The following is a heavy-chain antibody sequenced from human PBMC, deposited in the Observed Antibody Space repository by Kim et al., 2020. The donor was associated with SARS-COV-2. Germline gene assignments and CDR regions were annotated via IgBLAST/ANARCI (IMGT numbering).Heavy chain of an antibody. J-gene: IGHJ5*02. V-gene: IGHV3-21*01. D-gene: IGHD3-22*01. Sequence: GGSLRLSCAASGFTFSSYSMNWVRQAPGKGLEWVSSISSSSSYIYYADSVKGRFTISRDNAKNSLYLQMNSLRAEDTAVYYCARSSCSLPYSSCGFDPWGQGTLVTVSS. CDR3: ARSSCSLPYSSCGFDP. CDR1: GFTFSSYS. CDR2: ISSSSSYI.